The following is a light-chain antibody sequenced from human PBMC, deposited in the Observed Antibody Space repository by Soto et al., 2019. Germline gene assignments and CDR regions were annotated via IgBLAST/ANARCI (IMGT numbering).Light chain of an antibody. CDR2: GTT. CDR1: QSVTRSY. CDR3: QQYDSSPPSIT. J-gene: IGKJ5*01. V-gene: IGKV3-20*01. Sequence: EIVLTQSPGTLSLSPGERATHTCRASQSVTRSYLAWYQQKPGQAPRLLIYGTTSRATGTPDRFSGSGSGTDFTLTINRLEPEDFAVYYCQQYDSSPPSITFGHGTRLEIK.